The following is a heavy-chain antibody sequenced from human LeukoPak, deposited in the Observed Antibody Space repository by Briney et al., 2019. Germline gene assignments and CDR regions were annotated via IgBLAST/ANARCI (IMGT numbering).Heavy chain of an antibody. J-gene: IGHJ3*02. D-gene: IGHD3-22*01. Sequence: SGPTLVNPTQTLTLTCTFSGFSLTTSGVAVGWIRQPPGKALEWLALIYWDDDKRYSPSLKSRLTIAQDTSKNQVVLTMTNMDPVDTATYYCAHTTYFYDSSGYPRSFDIWGQGTMVTVSS. CDR1: GFSLTTSGVA. CDR3: AHTTYFYDSSGYPRSFDI. CDR2: IYWDDDK. V-gene: IGHV2-5*02.